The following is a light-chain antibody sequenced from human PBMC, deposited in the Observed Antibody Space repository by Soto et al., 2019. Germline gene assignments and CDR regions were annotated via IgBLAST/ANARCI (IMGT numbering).Light chain of an antibody. CDR2: DAS. CDR1: QDISNY. J-gene: IGKJ4*01. CDR3: QQYDNLPLS. V-gene: IGKV1-33*01. Sequence: DIQITHTPSSLSASVGDRVTITCHARQDISNYLNWYQQKPGKAHKLLIYDASNLETVVPSRFSGSGSGTDFTFTISSLQPEDIATYYCQQYDNLPLSFGGGSNVDIK.